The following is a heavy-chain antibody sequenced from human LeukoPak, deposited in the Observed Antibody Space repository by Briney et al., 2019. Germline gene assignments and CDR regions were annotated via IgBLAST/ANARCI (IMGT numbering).Heavy chain of an antibody. V-gene: IGHV4-34*01. D-gene: IGHD4-11*01. Sequence: PSETLSLTCAVYGGSFSGYYWSWIRQPPGKGLEWIREINHSGSTNYNPSLKSRVTISVDTSKNQFSLKLSSVTAADTAVYYCARDDMTNSFGYWGQGTLVTVSS. CDR1: GGSFSGYY. CDR3: ARDDMTNSFGY. J-gene: IGHJ4*02. CDR2: INHSGST.